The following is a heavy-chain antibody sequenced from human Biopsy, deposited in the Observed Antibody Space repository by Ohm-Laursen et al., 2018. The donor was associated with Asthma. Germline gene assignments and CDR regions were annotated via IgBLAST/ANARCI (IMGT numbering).Heavy chain of an antibody. V-gene: IGHV3-30*03. CDR2: MSYDGSIK. J-gene: IGHJ4*02. CDR3: ARGLDYSGRSGFDY. CDR1: GFMFRSFG. D-gene: IGHD3-10*01. Sequence: SLRLSCAASGFMFRSFGMHWVRQAPGKGLEWVALMSYDGSIKDYADPVKGRFTISRDNSMNTLYLHMNSLRVEDTAVYYCARGLDYSGRSGFDYWGQGTLVTVSS.